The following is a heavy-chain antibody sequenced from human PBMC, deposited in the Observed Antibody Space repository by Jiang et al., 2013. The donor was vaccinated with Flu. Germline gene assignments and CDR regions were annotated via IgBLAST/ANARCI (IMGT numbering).Heavy chain of an antibody. CDR2: IYYSGST. CDR3: ARNPIWSGYQYFDY. D-gene: IGHD3-3*01. Sequence: IGYIYYSGSTYYNPSLKSRVAISVDTSKNQFSLKLSSVTAADTAVYYCARNPIWSGYQYFDYWGQGTLVTVSS. V-gene: IGHV4-30-4*01. J-gene: IGHJ4*02.